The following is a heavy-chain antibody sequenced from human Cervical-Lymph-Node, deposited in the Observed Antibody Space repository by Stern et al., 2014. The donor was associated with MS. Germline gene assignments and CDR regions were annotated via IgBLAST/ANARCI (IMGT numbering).Heavy chain of an antibody. J-gene: IGHJ4*02. CDR2: NYYGST. Sequence: QLQLQESGPGLVKPSETLSLTCAVSGDSISDYYWNWIRQPPGKGLEWIGYNYYGSTNYNPSLRSRATLSVDTSKNQFSLKLTSVTPADTAIYYCARWGTTVTFRTFDFWGQGILVTVSS. D-gene: IGHD4-17*01. CDR3: ARWGTTVTFRTFDF. CDR1: GDSISDYY. V-gene: IGHV4-59*01.